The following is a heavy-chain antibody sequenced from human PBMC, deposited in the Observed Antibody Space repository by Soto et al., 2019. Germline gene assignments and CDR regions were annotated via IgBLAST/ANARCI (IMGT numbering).Heavy chain of an antibody. CDR3: TAHFFYSHLL. J-gene: IGHJ4*02. V-gene: IGHV4-4*02. CDR2: VHHSLGS. CDR1: GGSISSDNW. D-gene: IGHD4-4*01. Sequence: QVQLQESGPGLVRPSGTLSLTCAVSGGSISSDNWWSWVRQAPGKGLEWIGEVHHSLGSNYNPSLKSRVIISVDKSNNRLSLSLTSVTAADTAGYFCTAHFFYSHLLWGRGTLVTVSS.